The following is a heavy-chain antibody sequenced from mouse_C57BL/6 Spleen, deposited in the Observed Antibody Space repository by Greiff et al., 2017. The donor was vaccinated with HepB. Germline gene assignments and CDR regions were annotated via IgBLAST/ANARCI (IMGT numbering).Heavy chain of an antibody. CDR2: INPNNGGT. V-gene: IGHV1-26*01. CDR3: ARSDDYEGFDY. J-gene: IGHJ2*01. D-gene: IGHD2-4*01. Sequence: VQLQQSGPELVKPGASVKISCKASGYTFTDYYMNWVKQSHGKSLEWIGDINPNNGGTSYNQKFKGKATLTVDKSSSTAYMELRSLTSEDSAVYYCARSDDYEGFDYWGQGTTLTVSS. CDR1: GYTFTDYY.